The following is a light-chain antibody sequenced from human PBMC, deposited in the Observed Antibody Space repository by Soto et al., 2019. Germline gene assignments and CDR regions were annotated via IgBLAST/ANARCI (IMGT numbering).Light chain of an antibody. V-gene: IGKV3-11*01. CDR2: DAS. CDR3: QQRSNWPIT. CDR1: QSVSSN. J-gene: IGKJ5*01. Sequence: EIVMTQSPATLSLSPGERATLSCRASQSVSSNVAWYQQIPGQAPRLLIYDASNRATGIPARFSGSGSGTDFTLTISSLEPEDFAVYYCQQRSNWPITFGQETRLEIK.